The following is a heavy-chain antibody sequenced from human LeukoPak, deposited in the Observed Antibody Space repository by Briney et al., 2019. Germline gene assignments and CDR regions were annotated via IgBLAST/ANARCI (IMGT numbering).Heavy chain of an antibody. Sequence: GGSLRLSCAASGFTISSHGMHWVRQAPGKGLEWVAFLHSNGNHKYYADVVKGRFAISRDNSKNTLHLQMNSLRPEDTAVYYCARSFSAREYFEHWGQGTLVTVSS. V-gene: IGHV3-30*02. CDR1: GFTISSHG. J-gene: IGHJ1*01. CDR2: LHSNGNHK. D-gene: IGHD6-6*01. CDR3: ARSFSAREYFEH.